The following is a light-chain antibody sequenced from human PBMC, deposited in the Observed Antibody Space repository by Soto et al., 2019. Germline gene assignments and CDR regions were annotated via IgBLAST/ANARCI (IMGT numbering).Light chain of an antibody. CDR2: DAS. CDR3: QQYNNWSYT. V-gene: IGKV3-11*01. CDR1: QSVDTY. Sequence: EIVFTQSPPTLSLSPGERVTLSCRASQSVDTYLAWYQQKRGQAPRLLIYDASKRATGIPARFSGSGSGTEFTLTISSLQSEDFAVYYCQQYNNWSYTFGQGTKVDI. J-gene: IGKJ2*01.